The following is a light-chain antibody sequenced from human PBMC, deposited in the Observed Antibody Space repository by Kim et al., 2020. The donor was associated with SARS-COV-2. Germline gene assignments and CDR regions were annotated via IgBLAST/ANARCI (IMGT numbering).Light chain of an antibody. Sequence: DIQMTQFPSSLSASVGDRVTITCRASQSISSYLNWYQQKPGKAPKLLIYAASSLQSGVPSRFSGSNSGTDFTLTISSLQPEDFATYYCQQSYSSPLTFGGGTKVDIK. CDR2: AAS. CDR3: QQSYSSPLT. CDR1: QSISSY. V-gene: IGKV1-39*01. J-gene: IGKJ4*01.